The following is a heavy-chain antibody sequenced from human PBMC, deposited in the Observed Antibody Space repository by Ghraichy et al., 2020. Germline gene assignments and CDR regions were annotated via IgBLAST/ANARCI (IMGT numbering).Heavy chain of an antibody. CDR1: GDSVSSNSAA. CDR2: TYYRSKWYN. CDR3: ARALFPQYSSSWYYYYGMDV. D-gene: IGHD6-13*01. J-gene: IGHJ6*02. Sequence: SQTLSLNCAISGDSVSSNSAAWNWIRQSPSRGLEWLGRTYYRSKWYNDYAVSVKSRITINPDTSKNQFSLQLNSVTPEDTAVYYCARALFPQYSSSWYYYYGMDVWGQGTTVTVSS. V-gene: IGHV6-1*01.